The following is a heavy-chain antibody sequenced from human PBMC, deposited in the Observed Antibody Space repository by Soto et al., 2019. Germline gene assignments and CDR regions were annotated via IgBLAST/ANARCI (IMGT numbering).Heavy chain of an antibody. J-gene: IGHJ4*02. CDR2: INPGDSES. CDR1: GYSFTNYW. D-gene: IGHD3-22*01. Sequence: GESLKISCQGSGYSFTNYWIGWMRQMPGKGLEYMGIINPGDSESRYSPSFKGQVTTSADKSISTAYLQWSSLKASDTAVYYCAKDPTSYDSSAQFDSWGQGTLVTVSS. CDR3: AKDPTSYDSSAQFDS. V-gene: IGHV5-51*01.